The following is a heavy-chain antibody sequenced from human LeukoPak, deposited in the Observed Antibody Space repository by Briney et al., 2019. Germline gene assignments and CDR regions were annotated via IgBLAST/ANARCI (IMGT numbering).Heavy chain of an antibody. CDR3: TRARTMTTVTPRAFDI. CDR2: IRSKAYGGTT. J-gene: IGHJ3*02. CDR1: GFTFSSYW. Sequence: AGGSLRLSCAASGFTFSSYWMHWVRQPPGKGLEWVGFIRSKAYGGTTEYAASVKGRFTISRDDSKSIAYLQMNSLKTEDTAVYYCTRARTMTTVTPRAFDIWGQGTMVTVSS. D-gene: IGHD4-17*01. V-gene: IGHV3-49*04.